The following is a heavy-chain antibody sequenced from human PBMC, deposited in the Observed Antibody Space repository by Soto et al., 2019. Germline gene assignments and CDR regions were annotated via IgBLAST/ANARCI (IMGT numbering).Heavy chain of an antibody. Sequence: QVQLVQSGAEVRKPGASVTVSCRTSGDTFSDYYIHWVRQAPGQGLEWMGWINPNSGATNYAQKFRGWLTMTRDTSIRTVYMQLSRLRSDDTAVYYCARESGGATATLDYYYFYMDVWGTGTTVTVSS. V-gene: IGHV1-2*04. CDR1: GDTFSDYY. D-gene: IGHD5-12*01. CDR2: INPNSGAT. J-gene: IGHJ6*03. CDR3: ARESGGATATLDYYYFYMDV.